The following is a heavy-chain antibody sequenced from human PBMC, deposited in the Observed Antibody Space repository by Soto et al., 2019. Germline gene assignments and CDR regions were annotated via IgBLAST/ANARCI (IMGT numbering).Heavy chain of an antibody. CDR1: GFTFDDYA. Sequence: GGSLRLSCAASGFTFDDYAMHWVRQAPGKGLEWVSGISWNSGSIGYADSVKGRFTISRDNAKNSLYLQMNSLRAEDTALYYCAKDSNSVWFGEFDGLTPQNWFDPWGQGTLVTVSS. J-gene: IGHJ5*02. V-gene: IGHV3-9*01. CDR2: ISWNSGSI. D-gene: IGHD3-10*01. CDR3: AKDSNSVWFGEFDGLTPQNWFDP.